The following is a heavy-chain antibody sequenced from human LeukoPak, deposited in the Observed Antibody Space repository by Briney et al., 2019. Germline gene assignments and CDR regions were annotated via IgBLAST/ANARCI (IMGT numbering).Heavy chain of an antibody. Sequence: GGSLRLSCAASGNYWMHWVRQAPGKGLVWVSHINSDGSWTGYADSVKGRFTISRDNSKNTLYLQMNSLRVEDTAVYYCAKEGLYDFWSGYSGFYGMDVWGQGTTVTVSS. CDR2: INSDGSWT. CDR1: GNYW. D-gene: IGHD3-3*01. J-gene: IGHJ6*02. CDR3: AKEGLYDFWSGYSGFYGMDV. V-gene: IGHV3-74*01.